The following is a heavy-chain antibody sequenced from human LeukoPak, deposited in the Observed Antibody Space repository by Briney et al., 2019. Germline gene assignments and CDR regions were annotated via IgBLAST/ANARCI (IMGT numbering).Heavy chain of an antibody. Sequence: PSETLSLTCTVSGGSISSYYWSWIRQPPGKGLEWIGYIYYSGSTNYNPSLKSRVTISVDTSKNQFSLKLSSVTAADTAVYYCARAPSYVGGYYYHMDVWGKGTTVTVSS. J-gene: IGHJ6*03. D-gene: IGHD3-16*01. CDR2: IYYSGST. CDR3: ARAPSYVGGYYYHMDV. CDR1: GGSISSYY. V-gene: IGHV4-59*01.